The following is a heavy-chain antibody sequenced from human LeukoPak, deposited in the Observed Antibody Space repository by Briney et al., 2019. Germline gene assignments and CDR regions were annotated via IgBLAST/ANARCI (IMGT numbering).Heavy chain of an antibody. CDR1: GFTFRSYW. Sequence: GVSLRLSCAASGFTFRSYWMHWVRQAPGKGLVWVSRINSDGSSTTYADSVKGRFTISRDNAKNTLYLQMNSLRAEDTAVYYCARRGSSGCFDYWGQGTLVTVSS. V-gene: IGHV3-74*01. D-gene: IGHD6-19*01. CDR3: ARRGSSGCFDY. CDR2: INSDGSST. J-gene: IGHJ4*02.